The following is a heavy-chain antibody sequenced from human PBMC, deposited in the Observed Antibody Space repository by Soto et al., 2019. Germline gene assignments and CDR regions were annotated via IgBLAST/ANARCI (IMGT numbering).Heavy chain of an antibody. CDR1: GYSFTSYW. J-gene: IGHJ6*02. Sequence: PGESLKISCKGSGYSFTSYWIGWVRQMPGKGLEWMGIIYPGDSDIRYSPSFQGQVTISADKSISTAYLQWSSLKASDTAMYYCARPARIAARTDYYYGMDVWGQGTTVTVSS. CDR2: IYPGDSDI. CDR3: ARPARIAARTDYYYGMDV. D-gene: IGHD6-6*01. V-gene: IGHV5-51*01.